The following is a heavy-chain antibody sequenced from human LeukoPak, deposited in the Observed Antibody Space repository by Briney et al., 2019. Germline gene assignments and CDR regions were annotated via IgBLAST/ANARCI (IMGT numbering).Heavy chain of an antibody. D-gene: IGHD7-27*01. Sequence: SQTLSLTCAISGDSISTNSAAWNWIRLSPSRGLEWLGRTYYKSKWYNDYAVSVKSRITINPDTSKNQFSLQLNSVTPEDTAVYYCARLTGGQHNVYLYYGIDVWGQGTTVTVSS. J-gene: IGHJ6*02. CDR2: TYYKSKWYN. V-gene: IGHV6-1*01. CDR3: ARLTGGQHNVYLYYGIDV. CDR1: GDSISTNSAA.